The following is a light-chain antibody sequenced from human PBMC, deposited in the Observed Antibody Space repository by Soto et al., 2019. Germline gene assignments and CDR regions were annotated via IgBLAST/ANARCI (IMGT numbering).Light chain of an antibody. J-gene: IGKJ4*01. CDR3: QQSYSTLT. V-gene: IGKV1-39*01. CDR2: AAS. CDR1: QSISSY. Sequence: DIQMTQSPSSLSASVGDRVTITCRASQSISSYLNWYQQKPGKAPKLLIYAASSLQSRVPSRFSGSGSGTDFTLTINSLQPEDFATYYCQQSYSTLTFGGGTKVEIK.